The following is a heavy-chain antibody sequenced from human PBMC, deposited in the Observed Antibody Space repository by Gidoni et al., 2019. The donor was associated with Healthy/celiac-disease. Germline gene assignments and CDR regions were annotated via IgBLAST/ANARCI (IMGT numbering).Heavy chain of an antibody. V-gene: IGHV3-21*01. CDR2: IRSSSSYI. D-gene: IGHD3-10*01. Sequence: EVQLVESGGGLVKPGGSLRLSCAASGFTFSSYSMNWVRQAPGKGLEWVSSIRSSSSYIYYADSVKGRFTISRDNAKNSLYLQMNSLRAEDTAVYYCARIYGSTGYYFDYWGQGTLVTVSS. CDR1: GFTFSSYS. CDR3: ARIYGSTGYYFDY. J-gene: IGHJ4*02.